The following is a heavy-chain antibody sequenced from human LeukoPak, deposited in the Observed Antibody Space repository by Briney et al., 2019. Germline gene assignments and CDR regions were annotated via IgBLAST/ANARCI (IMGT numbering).Heavy chain of an antibody. D-gene: IGHD3-10*01. Sequence: ASVKVSCTASGYTFTGYYMHWVPQAPGQGLERMGWINPNSGGTNYAQKFQGRVTMTRDTSISTAYMELSRLRADDTAVYYCARSRTGSGFLFDYWGQGTLVTVSS. CDR2: INPNSGGT. CDR1: GYTFTGYY. CDR3: ARSRTGSGFLFDY. V-gene: IGHV1-2*02. J-gene: IGHJ4*02.